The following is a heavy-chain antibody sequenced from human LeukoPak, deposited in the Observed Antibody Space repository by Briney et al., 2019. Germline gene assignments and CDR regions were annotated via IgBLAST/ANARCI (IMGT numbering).Heavy chain of an antibody. CDR2: IRYDGSNK. V-gene: IGHV3-30*02. CDR1: GFTFSSYG. CDR3: ARNRGSSSSEALDF. D-gene: IGHD6-6*01. J-gene: IGHJ4*02. Sequence: VGSLRLSCAASGFTFSSYGMHWVRQAPGKGLEWVAFIRYDGSNKYYADSVKGRFTISRDNSKNTLYLQMNRLRAEDTAVYYCARNRGSSSSEALDFWGQGTLVTVSS.